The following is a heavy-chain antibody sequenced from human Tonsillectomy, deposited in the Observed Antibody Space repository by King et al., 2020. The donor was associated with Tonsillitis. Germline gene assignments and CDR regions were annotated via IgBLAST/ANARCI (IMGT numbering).Heavy chain of an antibody. V-gene: IGHV4-59*01. CDR1: GGSISSYY. D-gene: IGHD1-1*01. J-gene: IGHJ3*02. CDR3: AREISLADAFDI. Sequence: QLQESGPGLVKPSETLSLTCTVSGGSISSYYWSWIRQPPGKGLEWIGYIYYSGSTNYNPSHKSRVTMSVDTSKSQFSLKLSSVTAADTAVYYCAREISLADAFDIWGQGTMVTVSS. CDR2: IYYSGST.